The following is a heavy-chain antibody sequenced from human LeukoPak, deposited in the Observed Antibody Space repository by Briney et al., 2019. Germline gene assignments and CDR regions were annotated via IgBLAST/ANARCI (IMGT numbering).Heavy chain of an antibody. CDR1: GGSISSYY. Sequence: PSETLSPTCTVSGGSISSYYWSWIRQPPGKGLEWIGYIYYSGSTNYNPSLKSRVTISVDTSKNQFSLKLSSVTAADTAVYYCARWRGAAAGTQWFDPWGQGTLVTVSS. V-gene: IGHV4-59*01. D-gene: IGHD6-13*01. CDR3: ARWRGAAAGTQWFDP. J-gene: IGHJ5*02. CDR2: IYYSGST.